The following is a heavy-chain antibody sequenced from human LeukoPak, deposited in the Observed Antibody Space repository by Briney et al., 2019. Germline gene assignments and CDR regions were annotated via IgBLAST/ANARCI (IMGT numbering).Heavy chain of an antibody. CDR2: IYYSGST. CDR3: ARFAGSWYYDY. J-gene: IGHJ4*02. CDR1: GGSISSFH. Sequence: PSETLSLTCTVSGGSISSFHWSWIRQPPGKGLEWIGYIYYSGSTNYNPSLKSRVTISVDTSKNQFSLKLSSVTAADTAVYYCARFAGSWYYDYWGQGTLVTVSS. V-gene: IGHV4-59*01. D-gene: IGHD6-13*01.